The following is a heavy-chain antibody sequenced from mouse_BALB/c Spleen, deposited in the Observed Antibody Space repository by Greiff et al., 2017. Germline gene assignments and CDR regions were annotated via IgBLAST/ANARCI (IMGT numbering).Heavy chain of an antibody. Sequence: QVQLKESGPGLVAPSQSLSITCTVSGFSLTGYGVNWVRQPPGKGLEWLGMIWGDGSTDYNSALKSRLSISKDNSKSQVFLKMNSLQTDDTARYYCARGPQYYVSSSGFDYWGQGTTLTVSS. J-gene: IGHJ2*01. CDR3: ARGPQYYVSSSGFDY. CDR1: GFSLTGYG. V-gene: IGHV2-6-7*01. D-gene: IGHD1-1*01. CDR2: IWGDGST.